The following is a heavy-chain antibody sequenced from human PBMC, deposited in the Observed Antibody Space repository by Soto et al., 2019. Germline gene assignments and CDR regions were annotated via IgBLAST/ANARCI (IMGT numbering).Heavy chain of an antibody. J-gene: IGHJ6*02. CDR3: AREQKRHSSYAMDV. CDR1: GYTFSSYG. V-gene: IGHV1-18*04. CDR2: ISAYNGDT. Sequence: ASVKVSCKASGYTFSSYGISWVRQAPGQGLEWMGWISAYNGDTHYAQKFQGRVTMTTDASTSTAYMELRSLRSDDTAVYYCAREQKRHSSYAMDVWGQGTTVTVSS.